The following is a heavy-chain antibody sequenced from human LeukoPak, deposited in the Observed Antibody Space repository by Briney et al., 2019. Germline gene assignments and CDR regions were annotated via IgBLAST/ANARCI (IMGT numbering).Heavy chain of an antibody. J-gene: IGHJ4*02. V-gene: IGHV1-46*01. CDR1: GYTFISYY. CDR3: ARAIGGSYCFDY. CDR2: INPSGGST. Sequence: ASVKVSCKASGYTFISYYMHWVRQAPAQGLEWMGIINPSGGSTSYAQKFQGRVTMTRDTSTSTVYMELSSLRSEDTAVYYCARAIGGSYCFDYWGQGTLVTVSS. D-gene: IGHD1-26*01.